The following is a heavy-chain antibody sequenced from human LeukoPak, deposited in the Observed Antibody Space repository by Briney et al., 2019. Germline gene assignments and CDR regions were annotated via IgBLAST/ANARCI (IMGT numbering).Heavy chain of an antibody. J-gene: IGHJ2*01. CDR2: IYYSGST. D-gene: IGHD4-17*01. CDR1: GGSISSYY. Sequence: SETLSLTCTVSGGSISSYYWSWIRQPPGKGLEWIGYIYYSGSTNYNPSLKSRVTISVDTSKNQFSLKLSSVTAADTAVYYCARRNGDLREHPLRTHWYFDLWGRGTLVTVSS. V-gene: IGHV4-59*01. CDR3: ARRNGDLREHPLRTHWYFDL.